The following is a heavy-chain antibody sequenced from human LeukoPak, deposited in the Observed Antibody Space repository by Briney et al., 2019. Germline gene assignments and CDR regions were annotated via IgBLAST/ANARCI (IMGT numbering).Heavy chain of an antibody. Sequence: GASVKVSCKASGYTFTSYGISWARQAPGQGLEWMGWISAYNGNTNYAQKLQGRVTMTTDTSTSTAYMELRSLRSDDTAVYYCARERYDFWSGYSDYWGQGTLVTVSS. J-gene: IGHJ4*02. CDR3: ARERYDFWSGYSDY. CDR1: GYTFTSYG. CDR2: ISAYNGNT. V-gene: IGHV1-18*01. D-gene: IGHD3-3*01.